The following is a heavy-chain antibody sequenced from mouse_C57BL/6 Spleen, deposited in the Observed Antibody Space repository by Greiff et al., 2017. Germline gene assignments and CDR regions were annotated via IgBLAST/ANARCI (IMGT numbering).Heavy chain of an antibody. J-gene: IGHJ2*01. CDR1: GYTFTSYW. Sequence: QVQLQQPGAELVRPGSSVKLSCKASGYTFTSYWMHWVKQRPIQGLEWIGNIDPSDSETHYNQKFKDKATLTVDKSSSTAYMQLSSLTSEDSAVYYCARPASYGSSYGYWGQGTTLTVSS. CDR2: IDPSDSET. V-gene: IGHV1-52*01. CDR3: ARPASYGSSYGY. D-gene: IGHD1-1*01.